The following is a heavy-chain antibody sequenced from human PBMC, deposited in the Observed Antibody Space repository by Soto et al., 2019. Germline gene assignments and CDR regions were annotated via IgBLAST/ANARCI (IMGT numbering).Heavy chain of an antibody. D-gene: IGHD6-19*01. CDR1: GGSISSSTYY. J-gene: IGHJ5*02. V-gene: IGHV4-39*01. CDR2: ISYSGST. Sequence: QLQLQESGPGLVKPSETLSLTCTVSGGSISSSTYYWGWIRQPPGKGLEWIASISYSGSTYYTPSLKSRVTISVDTPKNQFSLQLNSVTAADTAVYYCARLSVWSRYNWFDPWGQGTLVTVSS. CDR3: ARLSVWSRYNWFDP.